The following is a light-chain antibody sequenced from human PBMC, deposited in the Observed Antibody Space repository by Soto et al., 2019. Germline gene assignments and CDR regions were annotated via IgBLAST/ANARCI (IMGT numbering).Light chain of an antibody. CDR2: GAS. CDR3: QQYGSSIT. Sequence: ITQSPSSLSVSPGDRATLSCRASQSVTSNLAWYQQKPGQAPRLLIYGASTRATGIPARFSGSGSGTDFTLTISRLEPEDFAVYYCQQYGSSITFGQGTRLEIK. J-gene: IGKJ5*01. V-gene: IGKV3-15*01. CDR1: QSVTSN.